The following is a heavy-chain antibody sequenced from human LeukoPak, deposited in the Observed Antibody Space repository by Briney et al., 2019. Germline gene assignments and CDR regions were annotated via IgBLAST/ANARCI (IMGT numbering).Heavy chain of an antibody. V-gene: IGHV4-39*01. J-gene: IGHJ5*01. CDR2: VYYGRTT. CDR3: VRHDGRGGATMGAFDS. D-gene: IGHD5-12*01. Sequence: SETLSLTCTVSAGSFISSSRHWGWIRQSPGKGLEWIGTVYYGRTTYYNPSLDGRVTISLDTSANHFSLQLNSVTAADTAVYYCVRHDGRGGATMGAFDSWGQGSLVTVSS. CDR1: AGSFISSSRH.